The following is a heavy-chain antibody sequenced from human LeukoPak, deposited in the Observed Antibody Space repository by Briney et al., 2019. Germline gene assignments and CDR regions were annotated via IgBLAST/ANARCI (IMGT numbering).Heavy chain of an antibody. J-gene: IGHJ3*02. D-gene: IGHD2-8*01. CDR2: IYPGDSDT. V-gene: IGHV5-51*01. CDR1: GYSFTSYW. CDR3: ARRLYCTNGVCYTTGDDAFDI. Sequence: GESLKISCKGSGYSFTSYWIGWVRQMPGKGLEWMGIIYPGDSDTRYSPSFQGQVTISADKSISTAYLQWSSLKASDTAMCYCARRLYCTNGVCYTTGDDAFDIWGQGTMVTVSS.